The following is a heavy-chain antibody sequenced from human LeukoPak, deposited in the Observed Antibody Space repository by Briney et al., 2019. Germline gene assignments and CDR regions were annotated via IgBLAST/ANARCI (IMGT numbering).Heavy chain of an antibody. D-gene: IGHD6-6*01. CDR2: IYYSGST. Sequence: SETLSLTCTVSGGSISNYYWSWIRQPPGKGLECIGYIYYSGSTNYNPSLKSRVTISVDTSKNQFSLKLNSVTAPDTAVYYCARAPGIAARPSWFDPWGQGTLVTVSS. CDR1: GGSISNYY. V-gene: IGHV4-59*01. J-gene: IGHJ5*02. CDR3: ARAPGIAARPSWFDP.